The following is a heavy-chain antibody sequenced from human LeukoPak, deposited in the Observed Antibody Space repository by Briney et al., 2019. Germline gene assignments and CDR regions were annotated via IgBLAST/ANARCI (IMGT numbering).Heavy chain of an antibody. CDR1: GGSVSSYY. CDR2: IYYSGST. V-gene: IGHV4-59*08. Sequence: PSETLSLTCTVSGGSVSSYYWSWIRQPPGKGLEWIGYIYYSGSTNYNPSLKSRVTISVDTSKNQFSLKLSSVTAADTAVYYCARSHLAGYSSGWFWFDPWGQGTLVTVSS. J-gene: IGHJ5*02. CDR3: ARSHLAGYSSGWFWFDP. D-gene: IGHD6-19*01.